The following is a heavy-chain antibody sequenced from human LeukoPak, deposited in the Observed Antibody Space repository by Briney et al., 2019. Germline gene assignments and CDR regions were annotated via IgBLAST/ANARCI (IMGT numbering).Heavy chain of an antibody. CDR2: INPSGGNT. J-gene: IGHJ6*04. Sequence: ASVKVSCKAFGYTFTSNYIHWVRQAPGQGLEWMGIINPSGGNTIYAQKFQGRVTMTRDMSTSTVYMELSSLRSEDTAVYYCARDLGFPRPLDVWGKGTTVTVSS. V-gene: IGHV1-46*01. CDR1: GYTFTSNY. CDR3: ARDLGFPRPLDV. D-gene: IGHD2-21*01.